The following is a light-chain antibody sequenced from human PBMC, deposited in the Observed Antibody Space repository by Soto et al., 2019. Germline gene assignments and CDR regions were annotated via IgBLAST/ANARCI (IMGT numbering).Light chain of an antibody. CDR2: DAS. Sequence: DIQMTQSPSTLSASVGDRVTITCRASQSISSWLAWYQQKPGKAPKLLVYDASTLQSGVASRFSGSGSGTEFTLTISSLQPDDFATYFCQPYHSYSWTFGQGTKVDIK. CDR3: QPYHSYSWT. CDR1: QSISSW. V-gene: IGKV1-5*01. J-gene: IGKJ1*01.